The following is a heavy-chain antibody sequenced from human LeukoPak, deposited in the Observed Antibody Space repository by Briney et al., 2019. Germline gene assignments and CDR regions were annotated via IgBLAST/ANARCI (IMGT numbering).Heavy chain of an antibody. CDR2: IYTSGST. Sequence: SETLPLTCTVSGGSISSYYWSWIRQPAGKGLEWIGRIYTSGSTNYNPSLKSRVTMSVDTSKNQFSLKLSSVTAADTAVYYCAREVAARPYYYYMDVWGKGTTVTVSS. CDR1: GGSISSYY. V-gene: IGHV4-4*07. J-gene: IGHJ6*03. CDR3: AREVAARPYYYYMDV. D-gene: IGHD6-6*01.